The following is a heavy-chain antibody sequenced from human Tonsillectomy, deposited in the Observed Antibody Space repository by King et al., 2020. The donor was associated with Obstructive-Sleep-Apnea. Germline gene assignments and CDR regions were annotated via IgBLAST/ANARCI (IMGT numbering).Heavy chain of an antibody. CDR3: AKEHWSPIDY. D-gene: IGHD2-8*02. V-gene: IGHV4-39*07. CDR2: MYYSGKT. CDR1: GGSISRINYY. Sequence: QLQESGPGLVKPSETLSLTCTVSGGSISRINYYWGWIRQPPGKGLEWIGSMYYSGKTYYNPSLKSRVTISVDTSKNQFSLKLSSVTAADTAVYYCAKEHWSPIDYWGQGTLVTVSS. J-gene: IGHJ4*02.